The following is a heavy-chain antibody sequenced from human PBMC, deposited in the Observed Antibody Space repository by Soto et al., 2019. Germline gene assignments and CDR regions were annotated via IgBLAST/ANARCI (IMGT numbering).Heavy chain of an antibody. CDR3: ARSPRRVDGKWYLDY. Sequence: QVQLQESGPGLVKPSGTLSLTCGVSGDSFSDANWWTWVRQPPGKGLEWIGDILHTGTTHYSQSLRGRFTISIVTSRNEFSLNLTSGTATDAAVYYCARSPRRVDGKWYLDYWGQGVLVTVSS. CDR1: GDSFSDANW. J-gene: IGHJ4*02. V-gene: IGHV4-4*02. CDR2: ILHTGTT. D-gene: IGHD2-15*01.